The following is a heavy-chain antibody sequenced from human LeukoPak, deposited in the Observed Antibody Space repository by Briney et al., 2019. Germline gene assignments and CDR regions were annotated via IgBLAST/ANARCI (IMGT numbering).Heavy chain of an antibody. CDR2: IYYSGST. Sequence: ASETLSLTCTVSGGSISSSSHYWGWIRQPPGKGLEWIGSIYYSGSTYYNPSLKSRVTISVDTSKNQFSLKLSSVTAADTAVYYCARKAPVAARWFDPWGQGTLVTVSS. CDR3: ARKAPVAARWFDP. D-gene: IGHD2-15*01. J-gene: IGHJ5*02. CDR1: GGSISSSSHY. V-gene: IGHV4-39*07.